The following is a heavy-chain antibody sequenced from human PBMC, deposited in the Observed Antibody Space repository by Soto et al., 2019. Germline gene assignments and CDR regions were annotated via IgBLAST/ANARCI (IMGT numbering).Heavy chain of an antibody. D-gene: IGHD2-15*01. CDR1: GFTFSNYA. V-gene: IGHV3-23*01. CDR2: MSGSGVST. J-gene: IGHJ4*02. Sequence: EVQLLESGGDLVQPGGSLRLSCAASGFTFSNYAMSWVRQAPGQGLEWVSAMSGSGVSTYYADSVKGRFTISRDNSKNTLYLQMNSLRAEDTAVYYCAKDGGNQLLLGPFDYWGQGTLVTVSS. CDR3: AKDGGNQLLLGPFDY.